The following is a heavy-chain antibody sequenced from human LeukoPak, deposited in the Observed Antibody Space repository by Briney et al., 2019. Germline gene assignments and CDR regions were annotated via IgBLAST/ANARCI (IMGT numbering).Heavy chain of an antibody. CDR2: IKSKTDGGTT. Sequence: GGSLRLSCAASGFTFSRYWMSWVRQAPGKGLEWVGRIKSKTDGGTTDYAAPVKGRFTISRDDSKNTLYLQMNSLKTEDTAVYYCTTDFWSGYYYFDYWGQGTLVTVSS. D-gene: IGHD3-3*01. CDR1: GFTFSRYW. J-gene: IGHJ4*02. CDR3: TTDFWSGYYYFDY. V-gene: IGHV3-15*01.